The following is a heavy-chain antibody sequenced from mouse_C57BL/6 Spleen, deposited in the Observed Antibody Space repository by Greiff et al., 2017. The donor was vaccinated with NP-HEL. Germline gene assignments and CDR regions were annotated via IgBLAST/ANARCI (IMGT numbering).Heavy chain of an antibody. D-gene: IGHD3-3*01. Sequence: QVQLQQPGAELVKPGASVKLSCKASGYTFTSYWMHWVKQRPGPGLEWIGMIHPNSGSTNYNEKFKSKATLTVDKSSSTAYMQLSSLTSEDSAVYYCARWAGDYAMDYWGQGTSVTVSS. CDR2: IHPNSGST. V-gene: IGHV1-64*01. J-gene: IGHJ4*01. CDR3: ARWAGDYAMDY. CDR1: GYTFTSYW.